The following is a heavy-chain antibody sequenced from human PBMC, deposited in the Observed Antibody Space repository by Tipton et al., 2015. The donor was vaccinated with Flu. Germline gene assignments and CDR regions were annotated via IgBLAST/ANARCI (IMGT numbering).Heavy chain of an antibody. D-gene: IGHD3-22*01. CDR2: IYYSGST. CDR3: AREHSSGYYFSAFDI. CDR1: GGSISSYC. Sequence: TLSLTCTVSGGSISSYCWSWIRQPPGKGLEWIGYIYYSGSTNYNPSLKSRVTISVDMSKNQFSLKLSSVTAADTAVYYCAREHSSGYYFSAFDIWGQGTMVTVSS. J-gene: IGHJ3*02. V-gene: IGHV4-59*01.